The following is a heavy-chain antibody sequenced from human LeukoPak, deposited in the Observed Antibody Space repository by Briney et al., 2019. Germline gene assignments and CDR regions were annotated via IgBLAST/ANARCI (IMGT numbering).Heavy chain of an antibody. V-gene: IGHV4-59*12. CDR2: IYYSGST. CDR1: VAPIGSYT. Sequence: PSETLPFTATVSVAPIGSYTGGWIRHPPGRGLEGIGYIYYSGSTNYNPSLKSRVTISVDTSKNQFSLKLSSVTAADTAVYYCARGDRGYDYVWGKGPPPPPDYWGQGTLVTVSS. D-gene: IGHD3-16*01. CDR3: ARGDRGYDYVWGKGPPPPPDY. J-gene: IGHJ4*02.